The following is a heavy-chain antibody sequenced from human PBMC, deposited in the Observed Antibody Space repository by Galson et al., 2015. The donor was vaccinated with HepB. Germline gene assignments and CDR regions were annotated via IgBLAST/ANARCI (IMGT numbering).Heavy chain of an antibody. Sequence: SLRLSCAASGFTFSSYSMNWVRQAPGKGLEWVSYISSSSSTIYYADSVKGRFTISRDNAKNSLYLQMNSLRAEDTAVYYCARDVLAGGWQQWLIPYYFDYWGQGTLVTVSS. CDR3: ARDVLAGGWQQWLIPYYFDY. J-gene: IGHJ4*02. D-gene: IGHD6-19*01. CDR2: ISSSSSTI. V-gene: IGHV3-48*01. CDR1: GFTFSSYS.